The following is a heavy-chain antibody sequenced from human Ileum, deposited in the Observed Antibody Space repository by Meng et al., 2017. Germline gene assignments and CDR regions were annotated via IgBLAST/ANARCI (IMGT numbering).Heavy chain of an antibody. CDR3: VRGGGMDV. CDR1: RFTFNNFW. J-gene: IGHJ6*02. V-gene: IGHV3-74*01. CDR2: VNSDGTTT. D-gene: IGHD3-16*01. Sequence: GGSLRLSCAGSRFTFNNFWMHWVRQAPGKGLVWVSRVNSDGTTTSYEDSVKGRFTISRDNAKNTLYLQMNSLRAEDTAVYFCVRGGGMDVWGQGTTVTVSS.